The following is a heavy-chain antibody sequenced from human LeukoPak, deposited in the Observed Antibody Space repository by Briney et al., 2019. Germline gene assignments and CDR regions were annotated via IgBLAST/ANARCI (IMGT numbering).Heavy chain of an antibody. D-gene: IGHD6-19*01. J-gene: IGHJ4*02. CDR3: ARDHISSGWYVGFDY. CDR1: GFTFSSYE. CDR2: IYSGGST. Sequence: GGSLRLSCAASGFTFSSYEMNWVRQAPGKGLEWVSVIYSGGSTYYGDSVKGRFTMSKDNSKNTLYLQMNSLRVEDTAVYYCARDHISSGWYVGFDYWGQGTLVTVSS. V-gene: IGHV3-53*01.